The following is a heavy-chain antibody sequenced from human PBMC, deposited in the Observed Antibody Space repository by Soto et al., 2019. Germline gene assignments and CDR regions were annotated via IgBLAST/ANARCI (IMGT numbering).Heavy chain of an antibody. Sequence: GGSLRLSCAASGFTFSSYGMHWVRQAPGKGLEWVAVISYDGSKNYYTDSVKGRFTISRDNSKNTLYLQMNSLRAEDTAVYYCAKEFRHDNWFFEHWGQGTQVTVSS. D-gene: IGHD3-22*01. CDR2: ISYDGSKN. CDR1: GFTFSSYG. CDR3: AKEFRHDNWFFEH. V-gene: IGHV3-30*18. J-gene: IGHJ4*02.